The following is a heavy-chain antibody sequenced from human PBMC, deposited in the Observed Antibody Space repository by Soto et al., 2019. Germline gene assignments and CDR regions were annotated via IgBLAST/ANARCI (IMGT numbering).Heavy chain of an antibody. CDR2: IDSTSMHI. J-gene: IGHJ4*02. V-gene: IGHV3-21*01. D-gene: IGHD1-26*01. Sequence: GGSLRLSXAASGFTFSSNSMIWVRQAPGKGLEWVSYIDSTSMHIYYADSVKGRFTITRDNAKKSVYLQMTSLRAEDTAVYYCARLVGAYQHYIDYWGQGTLVTVSS. CDR3: ARLVGAYQHYIDY. CDR1: GFTFSSNS.